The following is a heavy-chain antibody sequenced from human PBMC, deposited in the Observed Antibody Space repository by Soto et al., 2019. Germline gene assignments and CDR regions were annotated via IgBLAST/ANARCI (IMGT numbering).Heavy chain of an antibody. V-gene: IGHV1-2*02. CDR2: INPNSGGT. CDR1: GYTFTGYY. J-gene: IGHJ6*02. Sequence: ASVKVSCKASGYTFTGYYMHWVRQAPAQGLEWMGSINPNSGGTNYAQKVQVRVTMTRDTSISTAYMELSRLRSDDTAVYYCARDDSYGFYYYNSGMDVWGQGTTVTVSS. CDR3: ARDDSYGFYYYNSGMDV. D-gene: IGHD5-18*01.